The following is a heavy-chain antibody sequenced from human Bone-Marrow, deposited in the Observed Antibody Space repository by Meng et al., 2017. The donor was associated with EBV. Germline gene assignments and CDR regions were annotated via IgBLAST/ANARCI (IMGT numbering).Heavy chain of an antibody. CDR3: VRDPQT. V-gene: IGHV1-2*04. CDR2: INPNSSGT. J-gene: IGHJ5*02. Sequence: QVVQSGAVVTKPGASVKVSCKASRYTFTSYCMHRVRQAPGQGHEWMGWINPNSSGTNYAQKFQGWVTMTRDTSISTAYMELIRLRSDDTAVYYCVRDPQTWGQGTLVTVSS. CDR1: RYTFTSYC.